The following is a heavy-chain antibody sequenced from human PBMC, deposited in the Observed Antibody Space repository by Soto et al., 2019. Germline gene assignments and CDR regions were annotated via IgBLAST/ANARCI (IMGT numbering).Heavy chain of an antibody. J-gene: IGHJ5*02. Sequence: QVQLVQSGAEVKKPGASVKVSCKASGYTFTSYDINWVRQATGQGLEWMGWMNPNSGNTGYAQKFQGRVTMTRNTSISTAYMELSSLRSEDTAFYYCARALGYCSGGRCHLVWFDPWGQGTLVTVSS. CDR3: ARALGYCSGGRCHLVWFDP. D-gene: IGHD2-15*01. V-gene: IGHV1-8*01. CDR1: GYTFTSYD. CDR2: MNPNSGNT.